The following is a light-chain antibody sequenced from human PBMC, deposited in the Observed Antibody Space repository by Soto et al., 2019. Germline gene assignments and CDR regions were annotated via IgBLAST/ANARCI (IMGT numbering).Light chain of an antibody. CDR2: LNSDGSH. CDR3: QTWGTGIHVV. V-gene: IGLV4-69*01. J-gene: IGLJ2*01. Sequence: QPVLTQSPSASASLGASVKLTCTLSSGHSNNAVAWHQQQPEKGPRYLMKLNSDGSHTKGDGIPDRFSGSRSGTERYLTISSLQSEDEADYYCQTWGTGIHVVFGGGTKLTVL. CDR1: SGHSNNA.